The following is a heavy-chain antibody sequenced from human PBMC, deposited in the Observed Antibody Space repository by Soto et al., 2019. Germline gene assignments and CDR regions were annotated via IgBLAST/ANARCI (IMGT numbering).Heavy chain of an antibody. D-gene: IGHD3-22*01. V-gene: IGHV3-23*01. J-gene: IGHJ4*02. Sequence: LRLSCAASGFTFSNYGMSWVRQAPGKGLEWVSAISGSGGSTYYADSVKGRFTISRDNSKNTLYLQMNSLRAEDTAVYYCAKAYSGSGYLTLDYWGQGTLVTVSS. CDR3: AKAYSGSGYLTLDY. CDR1: GFTFSNYG. CDR2: ISGSGGST.